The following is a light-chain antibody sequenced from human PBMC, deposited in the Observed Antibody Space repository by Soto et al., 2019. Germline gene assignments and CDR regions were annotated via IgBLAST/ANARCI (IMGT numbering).Light chain of an antibody. CDR3: QQYNDFQYS. J-gene: IGKJ2*01. V-gene: IGKV1-5*03. CDR2: KAT. Sequence: DIQMTQSPSTLSASVGDGVTITCRASQNIGSWLAWYQQKPGEAPKLLISKATNLQSGVPSRFSSSGSGTDFSLTISSLQPVDSATYFCQQYNDFQYSFGPGTKLDI. CDR1: QNIGSW.